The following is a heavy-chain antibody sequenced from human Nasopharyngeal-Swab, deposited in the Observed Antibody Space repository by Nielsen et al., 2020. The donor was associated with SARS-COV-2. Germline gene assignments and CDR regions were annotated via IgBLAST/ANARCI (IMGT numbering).Heavy chain of an antibody. CDR3: AKELAYCGGDCYSAAFDI. Sequence: GGSLRLSCAASGFTFSSYAMHWVRQAPGTGLEWVAVISYDGSNKYYADSVKGRFTISRDNSKNTLYLQMNSLRAEDTAVYYCAKELAYCGGDCYSAAFDIWGQGTVVVVSS. J-gene: IGHJ3*02. CDR2: ISYDGSNK. D-gene: IGHD2-21*02. V-gene: IGHV3-30*04. CDR1: GFTFSSYA.